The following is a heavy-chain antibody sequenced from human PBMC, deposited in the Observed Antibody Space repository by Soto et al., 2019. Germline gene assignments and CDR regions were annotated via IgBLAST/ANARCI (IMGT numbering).Heavy chain of an antibody. CDR2: ISSDGETK. Sequence: VGSLRLSCVASGFTFSTYGIHWVRQAPGKGLEWVGVISSDGETKYYADSVKGRFTISRDNSKNTMYLQMASLRPEDTAVYYCAKEVEVAGDLDYWGHGTLVTVSS. V-gene: IGHV3-30*18. CDR1: GFTFSTYG. D-gene: IGHD6-19*01. CDR3: AKEVEVAGDLDY. J-gene: IGHJ4*01.